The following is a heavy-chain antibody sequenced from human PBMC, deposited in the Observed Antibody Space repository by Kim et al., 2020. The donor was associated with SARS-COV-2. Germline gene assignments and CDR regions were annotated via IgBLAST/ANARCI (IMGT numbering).Heavy chain of an antibody. CDR2: ISYSGST. CDR1: GGSISSSSYY. Sequence: SETLSLTCTVSGGSISSSSYYWGWIRQPPGKGLEWIGSISYSGSTYYNPSLKSRVTISVDTSKNQFSLKLSSVTAADTAVYYCAASLDIFGRSWFDPWGQGTLVTVSS. V-gene: IGHV4-39*01. D-gene: IGHD3-9*01. CDR3: AASLDIFGRSWFDP. J-gene: IGHJ5*02.